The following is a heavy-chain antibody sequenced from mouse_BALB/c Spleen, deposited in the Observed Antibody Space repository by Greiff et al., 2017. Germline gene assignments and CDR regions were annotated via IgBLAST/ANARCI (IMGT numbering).Heavy chain of an antibody. Sequence: DVKLVESGGGLVQPGGSLKLSCAASGFTFSSYTMSWVRQTPEKRLEWVAYISNGGGSTYYPDTVKGRFTISRDNAKNTLYLQMSSLKSEDTAMYYCARHVTMVTTRYFDVWGAGTTVTVSS. CDR2: ISNGGGST. D-gene: IGHD2-2*01. CDR3: ARHVTMVTTRYFDV. V-gene: IGHV5-12-2*01. J-gene: IGHJ1*01. CDR1: GFTFSSYT.